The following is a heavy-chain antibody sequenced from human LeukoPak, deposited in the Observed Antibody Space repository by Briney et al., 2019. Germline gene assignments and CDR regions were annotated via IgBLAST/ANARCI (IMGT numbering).Heavy chain of an antibody. J-gene: IGHJ4*02. CDR3: AKGGITMIVVVIQYYFDY. D-gene: IGHD3-22*01. CDR2: ISGSGGST. CDR1: GFTFSSYA. Sequence: GGSLRLSCAASGFTFSSYAMSWVSQVPGKGLEWVSVISGSGGSTYYADSVKGRFTISRDNSKNTLYLQMNSLRAEDTAVYYCAKGGITMIVVVIQYYFDYWGQGTLVTVSS. V-gene: IGHV3-23*01.